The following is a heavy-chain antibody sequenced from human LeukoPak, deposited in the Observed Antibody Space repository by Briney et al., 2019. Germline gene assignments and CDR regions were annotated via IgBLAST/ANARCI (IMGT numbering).Heavy chain of an antibody. CDR1: GFTFSSYA. D-gene: IGHD2-15*01. CDR2: ISGSGGST. CDR3: AKAPGYCSGGSCYDY. J-gene: IGHJ4*02. V-gene: IGHV3-23*01. Sequence: PGGSLRLSCAASGFTFSSYAMSWVRQAPGKGLEWVSAISGSGGSTYYADSVKGRFTISRDNSKNTLYLQMNSLRAEDTAVYYCAKAPGYCSGGSCYDYWGQGTLVTVSS.